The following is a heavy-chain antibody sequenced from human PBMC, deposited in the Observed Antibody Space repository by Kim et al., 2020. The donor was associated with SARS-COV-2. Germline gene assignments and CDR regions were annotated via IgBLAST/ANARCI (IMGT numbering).Heavy chain of an antibody. D-gene: IGHD2-2*01. CDR3: AREYCSSTSCYFSDAFDI. Sequence: ASVKVSCKASGYTFTSYAMHWVRQAPGQRLEWMGWINAGNGNTKYSQKFQGRVTITRDTSASTAYMELSSLRSEDTAVYYCAREYCSSTSCYFSDAFDIWGQGTMVTVSS. CDR2: INAGNGNT. CDR1: GYTFTSYA. V-gene: IGHV1-3*01. J-gene: IGHJ3*02.